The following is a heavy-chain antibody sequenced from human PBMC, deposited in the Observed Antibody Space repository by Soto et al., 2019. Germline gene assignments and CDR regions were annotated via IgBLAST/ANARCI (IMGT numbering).Heavy chain of an antibody. CDR2: ISSSGSYI. CDR1: GFTFSSHN. V-gene: IGHV3-21*01. Sequence: EVQLVESGGGLVKPGGSLTLSCAASGFTFSSHNMNWVRQAPGKGLEWVSSISSSGSYIYYADSLKGRFTISRDNAKSSLFLQMNSLRAEDTAMYYCARDSTGDNGLIDHWGRGALVTVSS. D-gene: IGHD4-17*01. CDR3: ARDSTGDNGLIDH. J-gene: IGHJ4*02.